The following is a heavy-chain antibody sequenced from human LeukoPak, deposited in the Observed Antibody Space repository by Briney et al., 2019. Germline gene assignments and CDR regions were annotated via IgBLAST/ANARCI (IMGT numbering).Heavy chain of an antibody. CDR2: IYFSGST. D-gene: IGHD6-6*01. Sequence: KSSETLSLTCTVSGGSISSSSYYWGWIRQPPGKGLEWIGSIYFSGSTYYNPSLKSRVTISVDTSKKQFSLKLRSVTAADTAVYYCARSAMGSSSSAWFDPWGRGTLVTVSS. J-gene: IGHJ5*02. CDR3: ARSAMGSSSSAWFDP. V-gene: IGHV4-39*01. CDR1: GGSISSSSYY.